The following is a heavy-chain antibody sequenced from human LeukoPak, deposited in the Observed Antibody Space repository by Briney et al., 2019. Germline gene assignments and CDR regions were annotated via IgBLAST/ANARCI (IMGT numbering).Heavy chain of an antibody. J-gene: IGHJ6*03. CDR2: IKQDGSEK. D-gene: IGHD3-22*01. CDR3: ARVYYYDSSGYYPYYYYYYYMDV. Sequence: PGGSLRLSCAASGFTFSSYSMNWVRQAPGKGLEWVANIKQDGSEKYYVDSVKGRFTISRDNAKNSLYLQMNSLRAEDTAVYYCARVYYYDSSGYYPYYYYYYYMDVWGKGTTVTVSS. V-gene: IGHV3-7*01. CDR1: GFTFSSYS.